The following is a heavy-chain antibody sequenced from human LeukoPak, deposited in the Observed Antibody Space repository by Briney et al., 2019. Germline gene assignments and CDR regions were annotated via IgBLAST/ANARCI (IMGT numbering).Heavy chain of an antibody. CDR3: ARAYSSSSGRDAFDS. D-gene: IGHD6-6*01. V-gene: IGHV3-48*02. CDR1: GFTFNSYN. CDR2: ISSSSSTI. J-gene: IGHJ3*02. Sequence: PGGSLRLSCAASGFTFNSYNMNWVRQAPGKGLEWVSYISSSSSTIYYADSVKGRFTISRDRAKTSLFLQMNSLRDEDTAVYYCARAYSSSSGRDAFDSWGLGTLVTVSS.